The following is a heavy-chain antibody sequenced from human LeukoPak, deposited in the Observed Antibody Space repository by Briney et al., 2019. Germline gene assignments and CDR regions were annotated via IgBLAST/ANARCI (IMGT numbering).Heavy chain of an antibody. V-gene: IGHV3-21*01. D-gene: IGHD3-22*01. Sequence: GGSLRLSCAASGFTFSSYSMNWVRQAPGKGLEWVSSISSSSSYIYYAESVKGRFTISRDNAKNSLYLQMNSLRAEDTAVYYCARAVYDSSGYYRNYYYMDVWGKGTTVTVSS. CDR1: GFTFSSYS. J-gene: IGHJ6*03. CDR3: ARAVYDSSGYYRNYYYMDV. CDR2: ISSSSSYI.